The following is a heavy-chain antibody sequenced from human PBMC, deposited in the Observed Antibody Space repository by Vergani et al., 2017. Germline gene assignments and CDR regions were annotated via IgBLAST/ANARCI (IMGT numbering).Heavy chain of an antibody. CDR2: IYWNDDK. V-gene: IGHV2-5*01. J-gene: IGHJ6*03. CDR3: AKGYHYYIDV. CDR1: GFSVNTGIMG. Sequence: QITLKESGPTVVRPTQTLTLTCTFSGFSVNTGIMGVGWIRQPPGKALEWLALIYWNDDKRYRPSLKNRLTITKDTSKNQVVLTMTNVDPVDTGTYYCAKGYHYYIDVWGKGTTVTVSS.